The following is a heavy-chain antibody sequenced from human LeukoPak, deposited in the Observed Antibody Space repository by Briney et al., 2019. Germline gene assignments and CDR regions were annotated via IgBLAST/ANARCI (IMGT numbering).Heavy chain of an antibody. CDR2: IYYSGST. V-gene: IGHV4-59*08. D-gene: IGHD3-22*01. Sequence: SETLSLTCTVSGGSISNYYWSWIRQPPGKGLAWIGYIYYSGSTNYNPSLNSRVTIPVDTSKNQFSLKLSSVTATDTAVYYCARLFYYDSSGYYGFDFWGQGTLVTVSS. J-gene: IGHJ4*02. CDR1: GGSISNYY. CDR3: ARLFYYDSSGYYGFDF.